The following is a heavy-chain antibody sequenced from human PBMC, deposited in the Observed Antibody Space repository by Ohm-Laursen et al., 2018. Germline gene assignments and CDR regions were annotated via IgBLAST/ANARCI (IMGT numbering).Heavy chain of an antibody. CDR2: IYNSGST. J-gene: IGHJ4*02. CDR3: AGGALAY. CDR1: GGSISTHY. V-gene: IGHV4-4*09. Sequence: SDTLSLTCTVSGGSISTHYWSWVRQPPGKGLEWIGYIYNSGSTSYNPSLKSRVTISVDTSKNQFSLKLSSVTAADTAVYYCAGGALAYWGQGILVTVSS.